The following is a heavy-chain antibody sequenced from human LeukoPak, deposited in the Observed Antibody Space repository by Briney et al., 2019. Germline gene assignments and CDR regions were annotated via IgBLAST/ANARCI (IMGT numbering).Heavy chain of an antibody. CDR3: ARGGSSWPYYFDY. CDR1: SGSISTSNYY. J-gene: IGHJ4*02. Sequence: PSETLSLTCTVSSGSISTSNYYWGWIRQPPGKGLEWIGYIYYSGSTNYNPSLKSRVTISVDTSKNQFSLKLSSVTAADTAVYYCARGGSSWPYYFDYWGQGTLVTVSS. V-gene: IGHV4-61*05. CDR2: IYYSGST. D-gene: IGHD6-13*01.